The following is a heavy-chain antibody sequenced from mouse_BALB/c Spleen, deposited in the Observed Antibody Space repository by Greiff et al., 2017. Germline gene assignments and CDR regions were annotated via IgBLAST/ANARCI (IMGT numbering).Heavy chain of an antibody. CDR1: GFTFSSYA. CDR2: ISSGGSYT. J-gene: IGHJ3*01. V-gene: IGHV5-9-4*01. Sequence: EVQVVESGGGLVKPGGSLKLSCAASGFTFSSYAMSWVRQSPEKRLEWVAEISSGGSYTYYPDTVTGRFTISRDNAKNTLYLEMSSLRSEDTAMYYCARGDGFAYWGQGTLVTVSA. CDR3: ARGDGFAY.